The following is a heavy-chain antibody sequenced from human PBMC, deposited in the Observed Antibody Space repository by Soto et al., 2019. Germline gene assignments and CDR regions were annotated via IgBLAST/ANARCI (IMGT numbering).Heavy chain of an antibody. CDR2: ISSSSSYI. V-gene: IGHV3-21*01. CDR3: ARDTAAPYYYYYYGMDV. J-gene: IGHJ6*02. CDR1: GFTFSSYS. Sequence: PGGSLRLSCAASGFTFSSYSMNWVRQAPGKGLEWVSSISSSSSYIYNADSVKGRFTISRDNAKNSLYLQMNSLRAEDTAVYYCARDTAAPYYYYYYGMDVWGQGTTVTVSS. D-gene: IGHD6-25*01.